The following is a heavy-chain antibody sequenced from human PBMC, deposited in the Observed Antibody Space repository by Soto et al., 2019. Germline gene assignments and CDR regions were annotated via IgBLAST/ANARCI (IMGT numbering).Heavy chain of an antibody. CDR1: GFTFSSYS. V-gene: IGHV3-48*01. CDR2: ISSSSSTI. D-gene: IGHD4-17*01. CDR3: ASHRRDDYGVTGY. J-gene: IGHJ4*02. Sequence: EVQLLESGGGLVQPGGSLRLSCAASGFTFSSYSMNWVRQAPGKGLEWVSYISSSSSTIYYADSVKGRFTISRDNAKYSLYLQMNSLRAEDTAVYYCASHRRDDYGVTGYWGQGTLVTVSS.